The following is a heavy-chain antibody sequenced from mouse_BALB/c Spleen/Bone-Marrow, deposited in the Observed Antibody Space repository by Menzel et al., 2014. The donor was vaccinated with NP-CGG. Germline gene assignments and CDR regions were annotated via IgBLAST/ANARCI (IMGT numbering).Heavy chain of an antibody. CDR2: IYPGDGDT. D-gene: IGHD1-1*01. CDR1: GYSFSNYW. CDR3: ASRGDYSYAMDY. Sequence: VKLMESGAELVRPGSSVKISCKSSGYSFSNYWMNWMKPRPGQGLEWIGQIYPGDGDTNYNGKFKGKATLTADKSSSTAYMQLSSLTSEDSAVYFCASRGDYSYAMDYWGQGTSVTVSS. V-gene: IGHV1-80*01. J-gene: IGHJ4*01.